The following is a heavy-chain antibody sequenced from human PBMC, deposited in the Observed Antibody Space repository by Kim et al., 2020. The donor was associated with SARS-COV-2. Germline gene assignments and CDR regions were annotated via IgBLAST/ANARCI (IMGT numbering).Heavy chain of an antibody. D-gene: IGHD3-10*01. CDR2: INHSGST. CDR1: GGSFSGYY. Sequence: SETLSLTCAVYGGSFSGYYWSWIRQPPGKGLEWIGEINHSGSTNYNPSLKSRVTISVDTSKNQFSLKLSSVTAADTAVYYCARERGRYYYGSGSYPDYWGQGTLVTVSS. J-gene: IGHJ4*02. CDR3: ARERGRYYYGSGSYPDY. V-gene: IGHV4-34*01.